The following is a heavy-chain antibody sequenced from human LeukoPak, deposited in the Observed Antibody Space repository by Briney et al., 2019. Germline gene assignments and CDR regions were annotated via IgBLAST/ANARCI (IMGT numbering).Heavy chain of an antibody. D-gene: IGHD6-13*01. CDR3: ARTTEAHSWRTRYYDYYMDV. V-gene: IGHV4-39*07. CDR2: IYHSGST. Sequence: SETLSLTCTVSGVSISSTTYYWGWIRQPPGKGLEWIGSIYHSGSTYYNPSLKSRVTISVDTSKNQFSLKLSSVTAADTAVYYCARTTEAHSWRTRYYDYYMDVWGKGTTVTVSS. J-gene: IGHJ6*03. CDR1: GVSISSTTYY.